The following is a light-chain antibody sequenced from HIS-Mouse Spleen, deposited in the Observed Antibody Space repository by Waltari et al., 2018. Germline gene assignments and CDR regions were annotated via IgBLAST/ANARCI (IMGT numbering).Light chain of an antibody. CDR2: DDS. V-gene: IGLV3-21*02. Sequence: SYVLTQPPSVSVAPGQTARITCGGNSIGSKSGHWYQQKPGQAPVLVVYDDSDRPSGIPERFSGSNSGNTATLTISRVEAGDEADYYCQVWDSSSDRVFGTGTKVTVL. CDR1: SIGSKS. CDR3: QVWDSSSDRV. J-gene: IGLJ1*01.